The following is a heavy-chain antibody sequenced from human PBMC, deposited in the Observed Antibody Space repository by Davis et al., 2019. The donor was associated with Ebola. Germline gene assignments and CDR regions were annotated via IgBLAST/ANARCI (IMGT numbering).Heavy chain of an antibody. CDR3: AREKDYYYHGLDV. V-gene: IGHV4-4*07. J-gene: IGHJ6*02. CDR1: GGSISSYY. D-gene: IGHD2-15*01. Sequence: ETLSLTCTVSGGSISSYYWSWIRQPAGKGLEWIGRIYTTGSTNYNPSLKSRVTMSVDTSKNQFSLKLSSVTAADTAVYYCAREKDYYYHGLDVWGQGTTVTVSS. CDR2: IYTTGST.